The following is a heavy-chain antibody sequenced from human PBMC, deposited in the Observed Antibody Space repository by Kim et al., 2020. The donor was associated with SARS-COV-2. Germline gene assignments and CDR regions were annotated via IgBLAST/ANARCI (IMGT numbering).Heavy chain of an antibody. Sequence: SETLSLTCAVYGGSFSRYYWSWIRQPPGKGLEWIGEINHSGSTNYNPSLKSRFTISVDTSKNQFPLKLSSVTAADTAVFYLRRKKNFDGWGGYYTQHFD. CDR1: GGSFSRYY. CDR3: RRKKNFDGWGGYYTQHFD. D-gene: IGHD3-10*01. J-gene: IGHJ4*01. V-gene: IGHV4-34*01. CDR2: INHSGST.